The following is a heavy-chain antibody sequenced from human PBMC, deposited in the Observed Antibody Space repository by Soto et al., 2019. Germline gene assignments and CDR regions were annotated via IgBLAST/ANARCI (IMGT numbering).Heavy chain of an antibody. CDR1: GGSIRSFY. CDR3: ARDLHDYSV. Sequence: SETLSLTCSVSGGSIRSFYWSWIRQPPGKGLEWIGYIYYRGSTNFNASLKSRVTISVDTSKNQFSLKLSSVTAADTAVYYCARDLHDYSVWGQGTLVTVSS. D-gene: IGHD4-17*01. CDR2: IYYRGST. J-gene: IGHJ4*02. V-gene: IGHV4-59*01.